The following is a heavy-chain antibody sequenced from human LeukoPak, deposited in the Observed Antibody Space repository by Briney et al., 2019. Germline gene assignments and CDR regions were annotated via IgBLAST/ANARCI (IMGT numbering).Heavy chain of an antibody. D-gene: IGHD3/OR15-3a*01. CDR3: ARDSGLEYFDY. V-gene: IGHV3-23*01. CDR1: GFTFSSSA. J-gene: IGHJ4*02. Sequence: GGSLRLSCAASGFTFSSSAMSWVRQAPGKGLEWVSAISGSGGSTYYADSVKGRFTISRDNSKNTLYLQMNSLRAEDTAVYYCARDSGLEYFDYWGQGTLVTVSS. CDR2: ISGSGGST.